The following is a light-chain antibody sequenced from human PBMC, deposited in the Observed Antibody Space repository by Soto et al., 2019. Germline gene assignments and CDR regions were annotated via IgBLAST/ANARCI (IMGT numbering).Light chain of an antibody. CDR3: QQYNSSPVT. Sequence: DIQIIQSPSTLSASVGDRGTITCRASQSISSWLAWYQQKPGKAPKLLIYDASSLESGVPSRFSGSGSGTEFTLTISSLQPDDFATYYCQQYNSSPVTFGQGTKVDIK. V-gene: IGKV1-5*01. CDR2: DAS. J-gene: IGKJ1*01. CDR1: QSISSW.